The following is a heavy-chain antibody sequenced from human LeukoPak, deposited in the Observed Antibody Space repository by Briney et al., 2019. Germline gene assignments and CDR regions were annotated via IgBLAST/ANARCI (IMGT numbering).Heavy chain of an antibody. CDR3: AKGSVGNADFAS. Sequence: QPGGSLRLSCAASGFTFSSFSMTWVRQAPGKGLEWVSSIIVSGTTYYADSVKGRFTISRDSFRGTLFLQMDSLRAEDTAVYFCAKGSVGNADFASWGQGALVTVSS. CDR2: IIVSGTT. V-gene: IGHV3-23*01. CDR1: GFTFSSFS. J-gene: IGHJ4*02. D-gene: IGHD6-25*01.